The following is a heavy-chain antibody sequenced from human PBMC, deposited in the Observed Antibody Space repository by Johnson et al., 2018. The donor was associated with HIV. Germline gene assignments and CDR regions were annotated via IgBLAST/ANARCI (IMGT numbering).Heavy chain of an antibody. CDR2: IRYDGSNK. J-gene: IGHJ3*02. Sequence: LEWVAFIRYDGSNKYYADSVKGRFTISRDNSKNTLYLQMNSLRAEDTAVYYCAKVALTTVTTPGRDAFDIWGPGTMVTVSS. CDR3: AKVALTTVTTPGRDAFDI. V-gene: IGHV3-30*02. D-gene: IGHD4-17*01.